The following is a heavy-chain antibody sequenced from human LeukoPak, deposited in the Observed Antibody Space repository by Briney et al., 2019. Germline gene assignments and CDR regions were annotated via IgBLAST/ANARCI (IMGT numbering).Heavy chain of an antibody. J-gene: IGHJ4*02. CDR2: ISGSDGST. CDR3: AKAHTEYQLLSGFY. D-gene: IGHD2-2*01. V-gene: IGHV3-23*01. Sequence: GGSLRLSCAASGFTFSSYAMSWVRQALGKGLEWVSAISGSDGSTYYADSVKGRLTISRDNSKNTLYLQMNSLRAEDTAVYYCAKAHTEYQLLSGFYWGQGTLLTVFS. CDR1: GFTFSSYA.